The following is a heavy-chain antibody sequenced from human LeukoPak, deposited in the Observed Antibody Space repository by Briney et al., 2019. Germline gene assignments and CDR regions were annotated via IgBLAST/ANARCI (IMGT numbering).Heavy chain of an antibody. Sequence: GGSLRLSCVVSGFTIKDYYMIWLRQAPGKGLEWVSYISGSGATISYVDSVKGRFTISRDNPKNSLYLQMNSLRGDDTAIYYCARELAAWGQGTLVTVSS. J-gene: IGHJ4*02. CDR2: ISGSGATI. CDR1: GFTIKDYY. CDR3: ARELAA. V-gene: IGHV3-11*04. D-gene: IGHD6-13*01.